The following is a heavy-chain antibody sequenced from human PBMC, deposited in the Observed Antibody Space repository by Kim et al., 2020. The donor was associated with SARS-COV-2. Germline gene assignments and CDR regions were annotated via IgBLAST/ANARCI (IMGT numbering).Heavy chain of an antibody. V-gene: IGHV1-18*01. Sequence: ASVKVSCKASGYTFTSYGISWVRQAPGQGLEWMGWISAYNGNTNYAQKLQGRVTMTTDTSTSTAYMELRSLRSDDTAVYYCARDRHWGYLSSPYYYYYGMDVWAQGTTVTVSS. CDR2: ISAYNGNT. CDR3: ARDRHWGYLSSPYYYYYGMDV. D-gene: IGHD7-27*01. J-gene: IGHJ6*02. CDR1: GYTFTSYG.